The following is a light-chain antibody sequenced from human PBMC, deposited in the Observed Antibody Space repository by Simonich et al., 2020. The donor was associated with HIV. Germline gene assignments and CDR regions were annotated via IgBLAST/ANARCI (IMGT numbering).Light chain of an antibody. CDR3: QQYYSTPFT. CDR1: QSVLYSSNNKNY. J-gene: IGKJ3*01. CDR2: WAA. Sequence: DIVMTQSPDSLAVSLGERATINCKSSQSVLYSSNNKNYLAWYQQKPGPPPKLLIYWAATRESGVPDRSSGSGSGTDFTLTISSLQAEDVAVYYCQQYYSTPFTFGPGTKVDIK. V-gene: IGKV4-1*01.